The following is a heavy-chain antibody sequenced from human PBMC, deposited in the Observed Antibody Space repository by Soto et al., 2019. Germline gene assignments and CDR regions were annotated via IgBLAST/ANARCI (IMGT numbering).Heavy chain of an antibody. CDR1: GGSISSSSYY. CDR3: TRDGVDPESGSYVVRENYYYYYGMDV. D-gene: IGHD3-10*01. J-gene: IGHJ6*02. Sequence: QLQLQESGPGLVKPSETLSLTCTVSGGSISSSSYYWGWIRQPPGKGLEWIGSIYYSGSTYYTPSLKSRVTISVDTSKNQFSLKLSSVTAADTAVYYCTRDGVDPESGSYVVRENYYYYYGMDVWGQGTTVTVSS. V-gene: IGHV4-39*02. CDR2: IYYSGST.